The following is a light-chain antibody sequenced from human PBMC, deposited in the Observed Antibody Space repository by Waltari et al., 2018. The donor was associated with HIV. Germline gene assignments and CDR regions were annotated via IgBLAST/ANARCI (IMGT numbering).Light chain of an antibody. CDR3: SSYAGSNDFGV. J-gene: IGLJ2*01. Sequence: QSALTQPPSASGSPGPSVTISCTGTSRDVGGYNNVPWYQQHPGKAPKLMIYEGSKRPSGVPDRFSGSKSGNTASLTVSGLQAEDEADYYCSSYAGSNDFGVFGGGTKLTVL. CDR2: EGS. CDR1: SRDVGGYNN. V-gene: IGLV2-8*01.